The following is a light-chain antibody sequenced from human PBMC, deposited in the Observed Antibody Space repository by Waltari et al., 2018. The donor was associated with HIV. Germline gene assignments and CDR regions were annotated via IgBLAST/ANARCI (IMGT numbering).Light chain of an antibody. CDR1: SSDVGSYTL. Sequence: QSALTQPASVSGSPGQSITISCTGTSSDVGSYTLVSWYHQHPGKAPKLMIYEVSKRPSGVSNRFSGSKSGNTASLTISGLQAEDEADYYCCSYAGSSTLRGVVFGGGTKLTVL. CDR2: EVS. V-gene: IGLV2-23*02. J-gene: IGLJ2*01. CDR3: CSYAGSSTLRGVV.